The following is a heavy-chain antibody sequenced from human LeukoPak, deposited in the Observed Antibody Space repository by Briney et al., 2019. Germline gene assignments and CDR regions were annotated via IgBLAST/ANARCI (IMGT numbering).Heavy chain of an antibody. D-gene: IGHD3-9*01. CDR2: IYGGGTT. CDR1: GFIFSDYD. Sequence: GGSLRLSCAASGFIFSDYDMTWIRQAPGKGLECVSAIYGGGTTYYADSVKGRFTISRDSSSNTLHLQMNSLRAEDTAVYYCAREARYYDILTGYHNYSGVDVWGQGTTVTVSS. V-gene: IGHV3-66*01. CDR3: AREARYYDILTGYHNYSGVDV. J-gene: IGHJ6*02.